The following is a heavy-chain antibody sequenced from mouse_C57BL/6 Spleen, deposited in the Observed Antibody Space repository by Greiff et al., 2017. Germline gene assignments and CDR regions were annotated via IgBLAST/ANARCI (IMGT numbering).Heavy chain of an antibody. CDR2: IYPGSGST. V-gene: IGHV1-76*01. CDR1: GYTFTDYY. CDR3: TRGDYSNDDSDV. D-gene: IGHD2-12*01. J-gene: IGHJ1*03. Sequence: VQLQESGAELVRPGASVKLSCKASGYTFTDYYINWVKQRPGQGLEWIARIYPGSGSTYYNEKFKGKATLTAEKSSSTAYMQLSSLTSEDAAVYFCTRGDYSNDDSDVWGTGTTVTVSS.